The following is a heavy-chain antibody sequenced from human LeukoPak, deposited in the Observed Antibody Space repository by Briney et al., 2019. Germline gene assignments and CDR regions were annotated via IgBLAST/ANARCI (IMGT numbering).Heavy chain of an antibody. Sequence: ASEKVSCKASGYTFTGYYMHWVRQAPGQGLEWMGWINPNSGGTYYAQKFQGRVTMTSDTSISSAYMELSRLRSDDRAVYYCARDLYGGTSATFDYWGQGTLVTVSS. CDR2: INPNSGGT. CDR3: ARDLYGGTSATFDY. J-gene: IGHJ4*02. D-gene: IGHD4-23*01. V-gene: IGHV1-2*02. CDR1: GYTFTGYY.